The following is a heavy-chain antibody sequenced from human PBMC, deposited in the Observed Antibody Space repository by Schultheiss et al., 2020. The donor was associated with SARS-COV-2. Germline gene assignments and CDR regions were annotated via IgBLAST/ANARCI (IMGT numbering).Heavy chain of an antibody. Sequence: GSLRLSCAVYGGSFSGYYWSWIRQPPGKGLEWIGEINHSGSTNYNPSLKSRVTISVDTSKNQFSLKLSSVTAADTAVYYCARAGGIAAAGSQNPRGRELDDWGQGTLVTVSS. J-gene: IGHJ4*02. V-gene: IGHV4-34*01. CDR3: ARAGGIAAAGSQNPRGRELDD. CDR2: INHSGST. CDR1: GGSFSGYY. D-gene: IGHD6-13*01.